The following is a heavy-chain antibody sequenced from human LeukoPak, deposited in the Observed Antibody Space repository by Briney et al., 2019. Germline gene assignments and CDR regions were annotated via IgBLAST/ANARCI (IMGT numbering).Heavy chain of an antibody. CDR1: GYTFTDYA. J-gene: IGHJ4*02. CDR3: ASCNDSSGYFAY. V-gene: IGHV7-4-1*02. Sequence: ASVKVSCKPSGYTFTDYAINWMRQAPGQGLEYMGWVNTNTGNPTYAQGFTGRFVFSSDSSVSTAYLQITSLKADDSAIYFCASCNDSSGYFAYWGQGTLVTVSS. CDR2: VNTNTGNP. D-gene: IGHD3-22*01.